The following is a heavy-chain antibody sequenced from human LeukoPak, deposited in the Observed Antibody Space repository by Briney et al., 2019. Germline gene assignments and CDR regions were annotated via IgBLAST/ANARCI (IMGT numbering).Heavy chain of an antibody. CDR1: GFNFDDYV. CDR2: INWNGGST. V-gene: IGHV3-20*04. D-gene: IGHD6-19*01. CDR3: AREEAGYSSGWYWSSYYFDY. Sequence: PGGSLRLSCAASGFNFDDYVMTWVRQAPGKGLEWVSGINWNGGSTGYAGSVKGRFTISRDNAKNSLYLQMNSLRAEDTAVYYCAREEAGYSSGWYWSSYYFDYWGQGTLVTVSS. J-gene: IGHJ4*02.